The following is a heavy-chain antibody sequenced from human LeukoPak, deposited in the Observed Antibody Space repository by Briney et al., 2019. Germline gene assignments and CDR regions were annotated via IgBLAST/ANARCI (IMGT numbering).Heavy chain of an antibody. CDR1: GFTFSSYA. V-gene: IGHV3-30*04. Sequence: GGSLRLSCAASGFTFSSYAMHWVRQAPGKGLEWVAVISYDGSNKYYADSVKGRFTISRDNSKNTLYLQMNSLRAEDTAVYYCAKDGVAGPYFDYWGQGTLVTVSS. CDR2: ISYDGSNK. D-gene: IGHD6-19*01. J-gene: IGHJ4*02. CDR3: AKDGVAGPYFDY.